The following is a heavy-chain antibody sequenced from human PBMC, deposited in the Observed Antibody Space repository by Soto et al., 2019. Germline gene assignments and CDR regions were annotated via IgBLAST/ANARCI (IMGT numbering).Heavy chain of an antibody. J-gene: IGHJ3*02. V-gene: IGHV1-18*01. CDR2: ISATNGNT. CDR3: ARVGKWCNGSYCFSAYYHRTNI. CDR1: GYKFSTYG. Sequence: QAQLVQSGAEVKKPGASVNICCKASGYKFSTYGITWVRQAPGQGLEWMGWISATNGNTNYAPKLQGRVTMTVDPSAGNPSLVLSRLTSHDTAIYFCARVGKWCNGSYCFSAYYHRTNIWGQRT. D-gene: IGHD1-26*01.